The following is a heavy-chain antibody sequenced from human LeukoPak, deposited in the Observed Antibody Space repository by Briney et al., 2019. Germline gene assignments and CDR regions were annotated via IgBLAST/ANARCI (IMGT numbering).Heavy chain of an antibody. CDR1: GYTFTSYY. V-gene: IGHV1-46*01. CDR3: ARDGGSNYFDY. J-gene: IGHJ4*02. D-gene: IGHD2-15*01. Sequence: GASVKVSCKASGYTFTSYYMHWVRQAPGQGLEWMGIINLSGGSTSYAQKFQGRVTMTRDTSTSTVYMELSSLRSEDTAVYYCARDGGSNYFDYWGQGTLVTVSS. CDR2: INLSGGST.